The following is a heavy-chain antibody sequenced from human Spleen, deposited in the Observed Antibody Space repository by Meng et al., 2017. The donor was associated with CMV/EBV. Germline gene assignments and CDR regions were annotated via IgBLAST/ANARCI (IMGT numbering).Heavy chain of an antibody. Sequence: GGSLRLSCAASGFTFSSYSMNWVRQAPGKGLEWVSSISSSSSYIYYADSVKGRFTISRDNAKNSLYLQMNSLRAEDTVVYYCARFAERITGKYYYYGMDVWGQGTTVTVSS. V-gene: IGHV3-21*01. CDR2: ISSSSSYI. J-gene: IGHJ6*02. D-gene: IGHD1-20*01. CDR3: ARFAERITGKYYYYGMDV. CDR1: GFTFSSYS.